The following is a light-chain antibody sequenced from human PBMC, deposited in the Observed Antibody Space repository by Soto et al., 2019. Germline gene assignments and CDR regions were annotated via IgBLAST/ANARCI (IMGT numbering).Light chain of an antibody. CDR3: HQYDSYSQT. V-gene: IGKV1-5*03. Sequence: DLQMPQSPSTLSASVGDRVTITCRASQSVSTWLAWYQQKPGKAPKLLIYKASNLESGVPSRFSGSGSGTEFTLTVSSLQPDDFATYYCHQYDSYSQTFGQGTKVEI. CDR2: KAS. CDR1: QSVSTW. J-gene: IGKJ1*01.